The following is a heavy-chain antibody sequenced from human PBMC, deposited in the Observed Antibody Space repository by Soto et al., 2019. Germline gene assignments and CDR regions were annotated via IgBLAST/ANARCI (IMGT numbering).Heavy chain of an antibody. Sequence: PSETQSLTCTVSGGSISSYYWSWIRQPPGKGLEWIAYIYYSVTSYNPSLKSRVSISLDTSKNQFSLKLSSVTAADTAVYYCARWIDYYDSSGYPSFDYWGQGTLVTVSS. V-gene: IGHV4-59*01. CDR2: IYYSVT. D-gene: IGHD3-22*01. CDR3: ARWIDYYDSSGYPSFDY. CDR1: GGSISSYY. J-gene: IGHJ4*02.